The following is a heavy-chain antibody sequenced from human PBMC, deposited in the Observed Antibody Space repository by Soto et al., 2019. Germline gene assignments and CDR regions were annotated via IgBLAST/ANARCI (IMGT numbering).Heavy chain of an antibody. V-gene: IGHV3-30*18. CDR1: GFTFSSYG. CDR2: ISYDGSNK. D-gene: IGHD5-18*01. Sequence: QVQLVESGGGVVQPGRSLRLSCAASGFTFSSYGMHWVRQAPGKGLEWVAVISYDGSNKYYADSVKGRFTISRDNSKNXXCLQMNSVRAEDTAVYYCAKDRDTAMVQRAFQFDPWGQGTLVTVSS. CDR3: AKDRDTAMVQRAFQFDP. J-gene: IGHJ5*02.